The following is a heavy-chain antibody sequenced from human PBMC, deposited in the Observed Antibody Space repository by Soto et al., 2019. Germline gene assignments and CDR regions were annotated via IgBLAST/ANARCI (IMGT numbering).Heavy chain of an antibody. J-gene: IGHJ5*02. Sequence: GESLKISCKGVGYSFISYWIGWVRQLPGKGPECMGIIYPGDSDIRYSPSFQGQVTISADKSINTAYLQWSSLKASDTAMYYCARSTVPGRATWFDPWGQGTLVTVSS. D-gene: IGHD2-15*01. V-gene: IGHV5-51*01. CDR3: ARSTVPGRATWFDP. CDR2: IYPGDSDI. CDR1: GYSFISYW.